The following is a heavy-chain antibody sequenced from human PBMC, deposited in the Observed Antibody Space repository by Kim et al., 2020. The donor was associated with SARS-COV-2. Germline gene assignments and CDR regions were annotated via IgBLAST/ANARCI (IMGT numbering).Heavy chain of an antibody. D-gene: IGHD5-12*01. V-gene: IGHV3-9*01. J-gene: IGHJ6*02. CDR1: GFTFDDYA. Sequence: GGSLRLSCAASGFTFDDYAMHWVRQAPGKGLEWVSGISWNSGSIGYADSVKGRFTISRDNAKNSLYLQMNSLRAEDTALYYCAKDLGAYVDIVATGVDSGVFGGIAAAPGYYYYGMDVWGQGTTVTVSS. CDR3: AKDLGAYVDIVATGVDSGVFGGIAAAPGYYYYGMDV. CDR2: ISWNSGSI.